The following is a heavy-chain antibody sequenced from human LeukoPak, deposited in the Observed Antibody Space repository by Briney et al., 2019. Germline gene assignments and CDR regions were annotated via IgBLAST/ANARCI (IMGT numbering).Heavy chain of an antibody. Sequence: SGPTLVNPTQTLTLTCTFSGFSLSTSGMCVSWIRQPPGKALEWLARIDWDDDKYYSTSLKTRLTISKDTSKNQVVLTMTNMDPVDTATYYCARMRKIYSYGSHYHYYGMDVWGQGTTVTVSS. D-gene: IGHD5-18*01. CDR1: GFSLSTSGMC. V-gene: IGHV2-70*11. CDR3: ARMRKIYSYGSHYHYYGMDV. CDR2: IDWDDDK. J-gene: IGHJ6*02.